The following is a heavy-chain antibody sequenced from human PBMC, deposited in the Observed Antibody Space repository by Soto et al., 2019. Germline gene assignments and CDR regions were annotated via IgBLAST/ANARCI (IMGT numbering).Heavy chain of an antibody. J-gene: IGHJ4*02. CDR3: ARAGYDSSGYYYGGLDY. Sequence: QVQLVESGGGVAQPGGSLRLSCAASGFTFSRYGMHWVRQAPGKGLEWVAVIWTDGSYEYYADSVMGRFTISRDNSKNTLYLQMNSLSAEDTALYYCARAGYDSSGYYYGGLDYWGPGTLVTVSS. V-gene: IGHV3-33*01. CDR2: IWTDGSYE. D-gene: IGHD3-22*01. CDR1: GFTFSRYG.